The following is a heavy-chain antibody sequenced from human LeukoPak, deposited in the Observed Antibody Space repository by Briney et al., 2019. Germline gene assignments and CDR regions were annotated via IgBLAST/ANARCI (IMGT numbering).Heavy chain of an antibody. CDR1: GGFISSSNW. D-gene: IGHD6-19*01. CDR2: IYHSGST. Sequence: PSGTLSLTCAVSGGFISSSNWWSWVRQPPGKGLEWIGEIYHSGSTNYNPSLKSRVTISVDKSKNQFSLKLSSVTAADTAVYYCARVGSSGWYMVDYWGQGTLVTVSS. J-gene: IGHJ4*02. V-gene: IGHV4-4*02. CDR3: ARVGSSGWYMVDY.